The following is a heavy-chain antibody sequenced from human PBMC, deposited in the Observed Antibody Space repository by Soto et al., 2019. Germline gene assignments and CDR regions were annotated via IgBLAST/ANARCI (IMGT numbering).Heavy chain of an antibody. V-gene: IGHV5-10-1*01. CDR2: IDPSDSYT. Sequence: GESLKISCKGSGYSFTSYWISWVRRMPGKGLEWMGRIDPSDSYTNYSPSFQGHVTISADKSISTAYLQWSSLKASDTAMYYCARLGGLYGDYYYGVDVWGQGTTVTVSS. CDR1: GYSFTSYW. D-gene: IGHD4-17*01. CDR3: ARLGGLYGDYYYGVDV. J-gene: IGHJ6*01.